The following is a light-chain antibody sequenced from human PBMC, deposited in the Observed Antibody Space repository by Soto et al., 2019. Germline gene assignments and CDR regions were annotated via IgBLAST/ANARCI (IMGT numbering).Light chain of an antibody. CDR1: SSDVGAYRY. CDR3: SSYAGNNTLI. V-gene: IGLV2-8*01. Sequence: QSVLTQPPSASGSPGQSVTISCTGTSSDVGAYRYVSWYQQHPGKAPQLMIYEVSKRPSGVPDRFSGSKSGNTASLTVSGHQAEDEADYYCSSYAGNNTLIFGGGTKLTVL. CDR2: EVS. J-gene: IGLJ2*01.